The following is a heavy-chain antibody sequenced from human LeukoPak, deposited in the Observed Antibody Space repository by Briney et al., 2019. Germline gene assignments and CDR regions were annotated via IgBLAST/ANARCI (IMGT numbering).Heavy chain of an antibody. J-gene: IGHJ4*02. CDR2: IYYSGST. CDR1: GGSISSYY. Sequence: SETLSPTCTVSGGSISSYYWSWIRQPPGKGLEWIGYIYYSGSTNYNPSLKSRVTISVDTSKNQFSLKLSSVTAADTAVYYCARGARGYYYDSSGYYFDYWGQGTLVTVSS. D-gene: IGHD3-22*01. CDR3: ARGARGYYYDSSGYYFDY. V-gene: IGHV4-59*01.